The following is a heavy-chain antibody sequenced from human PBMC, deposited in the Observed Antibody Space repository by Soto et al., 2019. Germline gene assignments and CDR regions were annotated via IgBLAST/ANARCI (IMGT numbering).Heavy chain of an antibody. CDR1: GFSFETSA. CDR3: GRGGTTSGFQF. Sequence: GGSLRLSCAASGFSFETSAMTWVRQAPGTGLTWISTVTYSGGTTYYAPSVKGRFTISRDNSGRTLFLQMNDPRGDDTGIYYCGRGGTTSGFQFWGLGTLVTVSS. V-gene: IGHV3-23*01. J-gene: IGHJ4*02. CDR2: VTYSGGTT. D-gene: IGHD1-26*01.